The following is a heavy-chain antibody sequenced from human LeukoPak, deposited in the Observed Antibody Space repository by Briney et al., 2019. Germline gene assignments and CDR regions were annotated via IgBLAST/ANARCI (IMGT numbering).Heavy chain of an antibody. CDR3: AKDVDPFGSGSYVEGFDY. Sequence: PGGSLRLSCAASGFTFSSYGMHWVRQAPGKGLEWVAVISHDGTNQYYADSVKGRFTISRDNSKNTLYVQMNSLRAEDTAVHYCAKDVDPFGSGSYVEGFDYWGQGTLVTVSS. CDR2: ISHDGTNQ. J-gene: IGHJ4*02. CDR1: GFTFSSYG. V-gene: IGHV3-30*18. D-gene: IGHD3-10*01.